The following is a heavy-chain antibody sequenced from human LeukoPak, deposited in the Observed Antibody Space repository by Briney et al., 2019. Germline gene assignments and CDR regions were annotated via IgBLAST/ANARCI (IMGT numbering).Heavy chain of an antibody. V-gene: IGHV3-11*03. CDR2: ISVSGSYT. D-gene: IGHD1-26*01. CDR3: ARCGTPNNYYGYGVDV. CDR1: GFTVSSNY. J-gene: IGHJ6*02. Sequence: GGSLRLSCAASGFTVSSNYMSWIRQAPGKGLEWISYISVSGSYTNYADSVKGRFTISRDNAKNSLYLQMISLRAEDTAVYYCARCGTPNNYYGYGVDVWGQGTTVTVSS.